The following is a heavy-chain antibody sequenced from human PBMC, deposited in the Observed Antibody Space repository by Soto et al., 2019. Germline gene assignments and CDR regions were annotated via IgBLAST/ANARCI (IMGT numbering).Heavy chain of an antibody. J-gene: IGHJ4*02. CDR3: ARAQYYDFWSGYVY. Sequence: ASVKVSCKASGYTFTSYGISWVRQAPGQGLEWMGWISAYNGNTNYAQKLQGRVTMTTDTSTSTAYMELRSLRSDDTAVYYCARAQYYDFWSGYVYGGQGTLVTVSS. CDR2: ISAYNGNT. CDR1: GYTFTSYG. D-gene: IGHD3-3*01. V-gene: IGHV1-18*01.